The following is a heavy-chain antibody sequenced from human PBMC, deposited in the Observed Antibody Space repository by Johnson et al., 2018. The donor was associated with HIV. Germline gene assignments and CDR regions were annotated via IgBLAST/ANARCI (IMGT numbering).Heavy chain of an antibody. CDR1: GFTFSSYP. J-gene: IGHJ3*02. Sequence: VQLVESGGGLVQPGGSLILSCAASGFTFSSYPMHWVRQAPGKGLEWVAVTTYDGTNKYYADSVKGRFTISRDNAKNSLYLQMNSLRAEDTAVYYCVSREWELHAFDIWGQGTMVTVSS. D-gene: IGHD1-26*01. CDR3: VSREWELHAFDI. V-gene: IGHV3-30*04. CDR2: TTYDGTNK.